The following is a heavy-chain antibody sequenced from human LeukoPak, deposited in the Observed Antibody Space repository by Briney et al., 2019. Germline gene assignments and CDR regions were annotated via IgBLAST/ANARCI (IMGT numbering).Heavy chain of an antibody. V-gene: IGHV3-30*18. CDR3: AKDGQGLTYYFDY. CDR2: ISDDGSKK. CDR1: GFNFSNYH. Sequence: PGGSLRLSCAASGFNFSNYHMNWVRQAPGEGLEWVAVISDDGSKKYYVDSVKGRFTISRDNSKNTLDLQMNSLRAEDTAVYYCAKDGQGLTYYFDYWGQGTLVTVSS. D-gene: IGHD3-16*01. J-gene: IGHJ4*02.